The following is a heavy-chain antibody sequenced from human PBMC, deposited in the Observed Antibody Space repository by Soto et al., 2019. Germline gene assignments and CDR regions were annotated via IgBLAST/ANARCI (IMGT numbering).Heavy chain of an antibody. V-gene: IGHV4-4*02. CDR2: IYHGENI. Sequence: QVQLQESGPGLVKPSGTLSLTCAVSGDSINSTDWWNWVHQSPGKGLEWIGEIYHGENIYYNASLKSRVTLSMDKSKNQFSLNLFYVTAADTAVYYCAREHAYSAYWAFDYWGQGALVTVSS. J-gene: IGHJ4*02. CDR3: AREHAYSAYWAFDY. CDR1: GDSINSTDW. D-gene: IGHD3-16*01.